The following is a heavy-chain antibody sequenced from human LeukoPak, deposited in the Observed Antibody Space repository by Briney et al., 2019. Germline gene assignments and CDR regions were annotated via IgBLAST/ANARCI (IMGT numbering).Heavy chain of an antibody. D-gene: IGHD5-12*01. CDR3: ARGEGWLRYNHWFDP. V-gene: IGHV4-34*01. CDR2: INHSGST. CDR1: GGSFSGYY. Sequence: PSETLSLTCAVYGGSFSGYYWSWIRQPPGKGLEWIGEINHSGSTNYNPSLKSRVTISVGTSKNQFSLKLSSVTAADTAVYYCARGEGWLRYNHWFDPWGQGTLVTVSS. J-gene: IGHJ5*02.